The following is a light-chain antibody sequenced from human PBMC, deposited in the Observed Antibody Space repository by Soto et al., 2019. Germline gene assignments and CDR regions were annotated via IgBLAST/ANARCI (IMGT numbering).Light chain of an antibody. V-gene: IGLV2-14*01. CDR1: SSDVGDFDC. Sequence: QSALTQPASVSGSPGQSITISCTGTSSDVGDFDCVSWYQQHPGKAPKLMIYEVSDRPSGVSNRFSGSKSGDTASLTISGLQAEDEADYYCSSYTSSSTGFVFGTGTQLTVL. CDR2: EVS. CDR3: SSYTSSSTGFV. J-gene: IGLJ7*01.